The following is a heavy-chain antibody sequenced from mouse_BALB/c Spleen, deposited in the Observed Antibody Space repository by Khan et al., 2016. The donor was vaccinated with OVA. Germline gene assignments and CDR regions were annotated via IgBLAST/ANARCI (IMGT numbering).Heavy chain of an antibody. CDR1: GFTFSIYA. CDR2: ISSGGST. CDR3: ARGYGNFVNPHYAMDY. V-gene: IGHV5-6-5*01. J-gene: IGHJ4*01. Sequence: EVQLVESGGGLVRPGGSLKLSCAASGFTFSIYAMSWVRQTPEQRLEWVASISSGGSTYYPDSVKGRFTISRANARNILYLQMSSLRSEDTAMYYCARGYGNFVNPHYAMDYWGQGTSVTVSS. D-gene: IGHD2-1*01.